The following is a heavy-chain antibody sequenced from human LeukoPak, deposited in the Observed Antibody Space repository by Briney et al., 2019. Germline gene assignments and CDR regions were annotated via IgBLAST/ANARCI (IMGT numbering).Heavy chain of an antibody. V-gene: IGHV3-74*01. CDR3: ARGTAGYHSSYFDY. J-gene: IGHJ4*03. D-gene: IGHD3-16*02. CDR2: INSDGSAT. CDR1: GFTFSTYA. Sequence: GGSLRLSCAASGFTFSTYAMSWVRQAPGKGLVWVSRINSDGSATAYADSVKGRFTISRDNAENTLYLQMNSLRAEDTAVYYCARGTAGYHSSYFDYWGQGTLVTVSS.